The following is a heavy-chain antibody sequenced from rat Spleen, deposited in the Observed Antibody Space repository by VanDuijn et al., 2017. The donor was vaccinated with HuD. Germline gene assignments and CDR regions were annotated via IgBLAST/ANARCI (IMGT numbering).Heavy chain of an antibody. CDR1: GFTFSDYA. V-gene: IGHV5-17*01. D-gene: IGHD4-3*01. CDR3: ARQDTSGYSNWFAY. J-gene: IGHJ3*01. CDR2: VIYDGTST. Sequence: EVQLVESGGGLVQPGRSLKLSCAASGFTFSDYAMAWVRQAPKKGLEWVATVIYDGTSTYYRDSVKGRFTVSRDNSKSTLYLQVDSLRSEDTATYDCARQDTSGYSNWFAYWGQGTLVTVSS.